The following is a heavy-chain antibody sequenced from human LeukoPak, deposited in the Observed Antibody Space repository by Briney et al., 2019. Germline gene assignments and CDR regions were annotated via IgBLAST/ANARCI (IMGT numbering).Heavy chain of an antibody. D-gene: IGHD3-10*01. CDR3: ARLVYYGSGSYHYYFDY. CDR1: GGSISSNNYY. Sequence: SETLSLTCTVSGGSISSNNYYWGWIRQPPGKGLEWIGTIYYSGSTYYNPSLKSRVTISVDTSKNQFSLKLSSVTAADTAVYYCARLVYYGSGSYHYYFDYWGQGTLVTVST. CDR2: IYYSGST. J-gene: IGHJ4*02. V-gene: IGHV4-39*01.